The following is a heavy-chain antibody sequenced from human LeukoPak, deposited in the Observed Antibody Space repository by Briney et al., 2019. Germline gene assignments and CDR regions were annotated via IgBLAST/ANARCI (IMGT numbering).Heavy chain of an antibody. V-gene: IGHV3-9*01. Sequence: GRSLRLSCAASGFTFDDYAMHWVRQAPGKGLEWVSGISWNSGSIGYADSVKGRFTISRDNAKSSLYLQMNSLRAEDTALYYCASSSSWYEPDFDYWGQGTLVTVSS. D-gene: IGHD6-13*01. CDR3: ASSSSWYEPDFDY. J-gene: IGHJ4*02. CDR2: ISWNSGSI. CDR1: GFTFDDYA.